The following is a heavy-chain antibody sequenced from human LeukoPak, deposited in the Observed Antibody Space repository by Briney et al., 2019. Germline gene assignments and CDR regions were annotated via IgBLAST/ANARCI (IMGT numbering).Heavy chain of an antibody. J-gene: IGHJ4*02. D-gene: IGHD3-10*01. CDR2: ISGSGGST. V-gene: IGHV3-23*01. CDR3: ANSRDYYGSGSYYY. Sequence: GGSLRLSCAASGFTFSSYAMSWVRQAPGKGLEWVSAISGSGGSTYYADSVKGRFTIPRDNSKNTLYLQMNSLRAEDTAVYYCANSRDYYGSGSYYYWGQGTLVTVSS. CDR1: GFTFSSYA.